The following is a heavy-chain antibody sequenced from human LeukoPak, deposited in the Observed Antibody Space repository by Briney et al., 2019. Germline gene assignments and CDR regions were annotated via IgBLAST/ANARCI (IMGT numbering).Heavy chain of an antibody. CDR3: AKGSAYYYYGMDV. J-gene: IGHJ6*02. Sequence: GGSLRLSCAASGFTFSSYAMSWVRQAPGKGLEWVSAISGSGGSTYYADSVKGRFTTSRDNSKNTLYLQMNSLRAEDTAVYYCAKGSAYYYYGMDVWGQGTTVTVSS. V-gene: IGHV3-23*01. CDR2: ISGSGGST. CDR1: GFTFSSYA.